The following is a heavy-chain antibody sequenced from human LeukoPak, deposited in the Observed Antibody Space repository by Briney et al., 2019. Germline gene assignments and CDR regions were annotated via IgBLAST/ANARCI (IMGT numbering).Heavy chain of an antibody. J-gene: IGHJ3*01. D-gene: IGHD1-1*01. CDR3: TRLEALPGYGFDV. Sequence: GGSLRLSCAASGFTFSSYAMSWVRQAPGKGLEWVSAISGSGGSTYYADSVKGRFTISRDNSKNTLYLQMNSLRAEDTAVYYCTRLEALPGYGFDVWGQGTMVTVSS. CDR1: GFTFSSYA. CDR2: ISGSGGST. V-gene: IGHV3-23*01.